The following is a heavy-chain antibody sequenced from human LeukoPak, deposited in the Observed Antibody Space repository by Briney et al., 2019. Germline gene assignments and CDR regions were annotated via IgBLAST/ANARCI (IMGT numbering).Heavy chain of an antibody. CDR1: GFTFSEYY. Sequence: GRSLRLSSAASGFTFSEYYMSWIRQAPGKGLEWVSYIRSTGSTIYYADSVKGRFTFSRDNAKNSLYLQMNSLRAEDTAVYYCARGDQDYGVFDYWGQGTLVTVSS. CDR3: ARGDQDYGVFDY. J-gene: IGHJ4*02. D-gene: IGHD4-17*01. V-gene: IGHV3-11*04. CDR2: IRSTGSTI.